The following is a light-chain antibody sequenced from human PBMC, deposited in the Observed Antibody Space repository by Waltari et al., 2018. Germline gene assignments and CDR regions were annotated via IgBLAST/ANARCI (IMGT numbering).Light chain of an antibody. J-gene: IGLJ3*02. Sequence: SSELTQDPAVSVALGQTVRITCQGDSLRNYYGSRYKQKPGQAPILVMYCKHRRPSGIPDRFSGSNSGDTTYLTITGAQAEDEGDYYYNCRDSIGNLVLFGGGTKLTVL. V-gene: IGLV3-19*01. CDR3: NCRDSIGNLVL. CDR2: CKH. CDR1: SLRNYY.